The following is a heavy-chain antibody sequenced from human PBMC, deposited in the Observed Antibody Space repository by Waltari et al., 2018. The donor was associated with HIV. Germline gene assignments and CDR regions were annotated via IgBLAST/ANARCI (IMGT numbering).Heavy chain of an antibody. J-gene: IGHJ6*02. CDR2: IIPILGTA. D-gene: IGHD4-4*01. CDR3: ARGRPRIRYSADYYYYGMDV. Sequence: QVQLVQSGAEVKKPGSSVKVSCKASGSTFSSYAISWVRQAPGQGLEWMGGIIPILGTANYAQKCQGRVTITADESTSTAYMELSSLRSEDTAVYYCARGRPRIRYSADYYYYGMDVWGQGTTVTVSS. V-gene: IGHV1-69*01. CDR1: GSTFSSYA.